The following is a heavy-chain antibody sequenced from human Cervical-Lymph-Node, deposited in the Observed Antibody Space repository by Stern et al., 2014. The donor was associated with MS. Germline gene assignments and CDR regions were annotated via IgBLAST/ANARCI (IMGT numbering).Heavy chain of an antibody. V-gene: IGHV3-33*01. CDR1: GYTFSSYG. CDR2: IWHDGSNK. Sequence: VQLVESGGGVVQPGRSLRLSCVASGYTFSSYGMNWVRQAPGKGLEWVAAIWHDGSNKQYADTVKGRFTISRDNSKNTLYLQMNSLRAEDTAVYYCAREVGYSSGWTKVLDYWGQGTLVTVSS. J-gene: IGHJ4*02. D-gene: IGHD6-19*01. CDR3: AREVGYSSGWTKVLDY.